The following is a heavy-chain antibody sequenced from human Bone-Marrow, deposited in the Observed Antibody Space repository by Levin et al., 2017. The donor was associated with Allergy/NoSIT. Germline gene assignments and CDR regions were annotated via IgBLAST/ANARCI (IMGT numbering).Heavy chain of an antibody. J-gene: IGHJ3*02. Sequence: KVSCKGSGYSFTNYWITWVRQMPGKGLEWMGRIDPSDSYTNYSPSFQGHVTISADKSISTAYLQWNSLKASDTAMYYCARQSYYHAFDIWAQGTMVTVSS. D-gene: IGHD1-26*01. V-gene: IGHV5-10-1*01. CDR1: GYSFTNYW. CDR2: IDPSDSYT. CDR3: ARQSYYHAFDI.